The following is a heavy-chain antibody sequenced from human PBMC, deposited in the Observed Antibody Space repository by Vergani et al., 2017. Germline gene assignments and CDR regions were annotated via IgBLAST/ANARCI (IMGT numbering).Heavy chain of an antibody. D-gene: IGHD1-14*01. J-gene: IGHJ5*02. Sequence: QVQLVESGGGVVQPGRSLRLSCAASGFTSNQYGMHWVRQAPGKGLEWVAVTWYDGNNKQYADSVKGRFTISRDNSKSTMYLQMNSLRDEDTGVYYCARGLRLLYNRFDPWGQGTLVTVSS. CDR2: TWYDGNNK. CDR1: GFTSNQYG. CDR3: ARGLRLLYNRFDP. V-gene: IGHV3-33*01.